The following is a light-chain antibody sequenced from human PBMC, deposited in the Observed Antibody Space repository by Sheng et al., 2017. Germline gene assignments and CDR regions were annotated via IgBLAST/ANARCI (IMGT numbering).Light chain of an antibody. CDR2: DNN. CDR3: GTWDSSLSGGV. CDR1: SSNIGNNY. V-gene: IGLV1-51*01. Sequence: QSVLTQPPSVSAAPGQKVTISCSGSSSNIGNNYVSWYQQLPGTAPKLLIFDNNKRPSGIPDRFSGSQSGTSATLGITGLQTGDEADYYCGTWDSSLSGGVFGGGTKLTVL. J-gene: IGLJ3*02.